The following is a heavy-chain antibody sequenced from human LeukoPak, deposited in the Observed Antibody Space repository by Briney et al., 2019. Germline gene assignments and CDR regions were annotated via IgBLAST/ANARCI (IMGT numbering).Heavy chain of an antibody. V-gene: IGHV3-21*01. J-gene: IGHJ4*02. Sequence: GGSLRLSCAASGFTFSSYSMNWARQAPGKGLEWVSSISSSSSYIYYADSVKGRFTISRDNAKNSLYLQMNSLRAEDTAVYYCARELASNYDSSGYPGDYWGQGTLVTVSS. D-gene: IGHD3-22*01. CDR3: ARELASNYDSSGYPGDY. CDR2: ISSSSSYI. CDR1: GFTFSSYS.